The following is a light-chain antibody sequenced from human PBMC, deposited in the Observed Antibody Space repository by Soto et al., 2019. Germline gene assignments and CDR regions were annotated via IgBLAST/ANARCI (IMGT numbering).Light chain of an antibody. V-gene: IGKV3-15*01. CDR2: GAS. J-gene: IGKJ5*01. Sequence: EIVMTQSPATLSVSPGERVTLSCRASQSVSSNLAWYQQKVGQAPRLLIYGASTRATGIPARFSGSGSGTDFTLTISRLEPEDFAVYYCQQYGSSRITFGQGTRLEIK. CDR1: QSVSSN. CDR3: QQYGSSRIT.